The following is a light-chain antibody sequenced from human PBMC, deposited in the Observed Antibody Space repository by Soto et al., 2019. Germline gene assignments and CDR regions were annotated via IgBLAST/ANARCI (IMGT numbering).Light chain of an antibody. Sequence: VLTQPPSASGTPGQRVTISCSGSSSNIGGTNYAYWYQQKSGQAHVLVVYDDSDRPSGIPERFSGSNSGNTATLTISRVEAGDEADYYCQVWDASNDLHILFGGGTKLTVL. CDR3: QVWDASNDLHIL. V-gene: IGLV3-21*02. J-gene: IGLJ2*01. CDR1: SSNIGGTNY. CDR2: DDS.